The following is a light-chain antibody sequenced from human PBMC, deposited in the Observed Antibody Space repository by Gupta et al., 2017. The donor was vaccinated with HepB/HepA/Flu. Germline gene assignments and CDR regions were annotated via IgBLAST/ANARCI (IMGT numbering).Light chain of an antibody. Sequence: SYVLTQTPSLSVPPGKTATISCGGNNIGAKSVHWYRQRPGQAPVLVISNNNDRPSGIPEGISGSNSGNTATRNINRVETGDEADYDGQVWDSSTEHPVFGGGTKLTV. CDR1: NIGAKS. J-gene: IGLJ3*02. CDR3: QVWDSSTEHPV. V-gene: IGLV3-21*03. CDR2: NNN.